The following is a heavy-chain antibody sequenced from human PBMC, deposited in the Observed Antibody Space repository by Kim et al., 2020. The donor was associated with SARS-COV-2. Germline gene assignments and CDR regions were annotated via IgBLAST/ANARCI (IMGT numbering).Heavy chain of an antibody. J-gene: IGHJ4*02. V-gene: IGHV1-3*01. CDR1: GYTFTSYA. D-gene: IGHD6-13*01. Sequence: ASVKVSCKASGYTFTSYAMHWVRQAPGQRLEWMGWINAGNGNTKYSQKFQGRVNITRDTSASTAYMELSSLRSEDTAVYYCARDRGAAAGTYYYWGQGTLVTVSS. CDR3: ARDRGAAAGTYYY. CDR2: INAGNGNT.